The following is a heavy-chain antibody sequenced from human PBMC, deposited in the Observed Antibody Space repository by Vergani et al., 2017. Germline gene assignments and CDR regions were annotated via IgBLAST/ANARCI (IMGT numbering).Heavy chain of an antibody. Sequence: QITLKESGPTLVKPTQTLTLTCTFSGFSLSTSGVGVGWIRQPPGKALEWLALIYWDDDKRYSPSLQSRLTITKDTSKNQVVLTMTNMDPVDTATYYCARIGGAGHFDYWGQGTLVTVSS. CDR3: ARIGGAGHFDY. CDR1: GFSLSTSGVG. V-gene: IGHV2-5*02. J-gene: IGHJ4*02. D-gene: IGHD1-26*01. CDR2: IYWDDDK.